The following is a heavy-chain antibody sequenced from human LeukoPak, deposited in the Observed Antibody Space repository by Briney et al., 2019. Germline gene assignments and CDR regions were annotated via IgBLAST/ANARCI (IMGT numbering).Heavy chain of an antibody. J-gene: IGHJ3*02. CDR3: ARAHYDILTGYYKGAFDI. CDR2: IYSGGST. CDR1: GFTFSSYA. V-gene: IGHV3-66*01. Sequence: GGSLRLSCAASGFTFSSYAMSWLRQAPGKGLEWVSVIYSGGSTYYADSVKGRFTISRDNSKNTLYLQMNSLRAEDTAVYYCARAHYDILTGYYKGAFDIWGQGTMVTVSS. D-gene: IGHD3-9*01.